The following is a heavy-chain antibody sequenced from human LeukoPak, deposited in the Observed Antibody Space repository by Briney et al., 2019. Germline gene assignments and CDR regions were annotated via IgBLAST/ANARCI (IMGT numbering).Heavy chain of an antibody. J-gene: IGHJ4*02. CDR1: GFTFTSYY. CDR3: ARDLPYSSSRGSYFDY. Sequence: ASVKVSCKASGFTFTSYYMHWVRQAPGQGLEWMGIINLSGGSTSYAQKFQGRVTMTRDTSTSTVYMELSSLRSEDTAVYYCARDLPYSSSRGSYFDYWGQGTLVTVSS. V-gene: IGHV1-46*01. CDR2: INLSGGST. D-gene: IGHD6-13*01.